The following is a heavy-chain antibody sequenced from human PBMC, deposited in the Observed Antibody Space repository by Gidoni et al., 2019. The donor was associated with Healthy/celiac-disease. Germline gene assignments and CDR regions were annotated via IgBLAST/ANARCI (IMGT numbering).Heavy chain of an antibody. CDR2: ISGSGGST. J-gene: IGHJ6*02. D-gene: IGHD2-2*01. V-gene: IGHV3-23*04. CDR3: AKDRGYCSSTSCYPEYYYYYGMDV. Sequence: EVQLVESGGGLVQPGGSLRLSCAASGFTFSSYAMSWVRQAPGKGLEWVSAISGSGGSTYYADSVKGRFTISRDNSKNTLYLQMNSLRAEDTAVYYCAKDRGYCSSTSCYPEYYYYYGMDVWGQGTTVTVSS. CDR1: GFTFSSYA.